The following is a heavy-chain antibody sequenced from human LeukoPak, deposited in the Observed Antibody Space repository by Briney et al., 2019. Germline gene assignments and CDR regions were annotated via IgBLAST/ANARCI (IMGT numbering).Heavy chain of an antibody. CDR3: ARDSGLQPRSFDI. CDR2: IYTSGST. D-gene: IGHD4-11*01. J-gene: IGHJ3*02. Sequence: PSETLSLTCTVSGDSISSYYRNWIRQPAGKGLEWIGRIYTSGSTNYNPSLKSRVTMSVDTSKNHFSLRLSSVTAADTAVYYCARDSGLQPRSFDIWGQGTMVTVSS. V-gene: IGHV4-4*07. CDR1: GDSISSYY.